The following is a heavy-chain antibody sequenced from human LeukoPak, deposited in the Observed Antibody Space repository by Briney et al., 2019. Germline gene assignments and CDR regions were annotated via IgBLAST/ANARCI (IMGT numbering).Heavy chain of an antibody. CDR2: ISWNSGDI. V-gene: IGHV3-9*01. CDR1: GFTLDDYA. D-gene: IGHD2-2*01. Sequence: GGSLRLSCAASGFTLDDYAMHWVRQGPGKGLEWVSGISWNSGDIVYADSVKGRFTISRDNAKNSLYLQMNSLRAEDTAVYYCASWDIVVVPAALKGVNWFDPWGQGTLVTVSS. CDR3: ASWDIVVVPAALKGVNWFDP. J-gene: IGHJ5*02.